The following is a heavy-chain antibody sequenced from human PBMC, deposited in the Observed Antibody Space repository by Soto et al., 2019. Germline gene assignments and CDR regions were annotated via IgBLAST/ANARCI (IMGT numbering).Heavy chain of an antibody. CDR2: ISGSGGST. J-gene: IGHJ4*02. D-gene: IGHD3-10*01. V-gene: IGHV3-23*01. CDR1: GFTFSSYA. CDR3: AKDRDTLWFGELSDALTPSFDY. Sequence: GGSLRLSCAASGFTFSSYAMSWVRQAPGKGLEWVSAISGSGGSTYYADSVKGRFTISRDNSKNTLYLQMNSLRAEDTAVYYCAKDRDTLWFGELSDALTPSFDYWGQGTLVTVSS.